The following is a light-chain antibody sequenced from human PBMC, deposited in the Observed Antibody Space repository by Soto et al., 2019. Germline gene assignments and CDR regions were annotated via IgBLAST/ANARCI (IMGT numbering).Light chain of an antibody. CDR2: GAS. J-gene: IGKJ1*01. CDR1: QSVSSSY. CDR3: QRYCSSPVT. Sequence: EIVLTQSPGTLSLSPGERATLSCRASQSVSSSYLAWYQQKPGQAPRLLIYGASSRATGLPDRFSGSRSGTDLALTISRLEPEDCAVYYCQRYCSSPVTFGQGTKVEIK. V-gene: IGKV3-20*01.